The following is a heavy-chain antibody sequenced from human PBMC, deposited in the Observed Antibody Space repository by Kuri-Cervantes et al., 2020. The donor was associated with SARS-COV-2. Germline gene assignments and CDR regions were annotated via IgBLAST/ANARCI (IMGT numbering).Heavy chain of an antibody. CDR3: ARVTTGTLDY. CDR1: GDSVSSNSAG. D-gene: IGHD1-1*01. J-gene: IGHJ4*02. CDR2: TYYRSKWYH. V-gene: IGHV6-1*01. Sequence: SQTLSLTCAISGDSVSSNSAGWNWIRQSPSRGPEWLGRTYYRSKWYHDYAVSVKSRIIINPDTSKNQFSLQLSSVTPEDTAVYYCARVTTGTLDYWGQGTLVTVSS.